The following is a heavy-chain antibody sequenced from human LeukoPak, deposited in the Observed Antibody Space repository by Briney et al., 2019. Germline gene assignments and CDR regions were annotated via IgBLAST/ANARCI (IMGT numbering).Heavy chain of an antibody. CDR2: ISGSGGST. CDR3: ARTTGSFHDAFDI. J-gene: IGHJ3*02. V-gene: IGHV3-23*01. Sequence: GGSLTLSCAASGFSFSSYCLSWVGQAPGKGLEGASGISGSGGSTYYAHSVKGRFTISRDNAKNSLYLQMNSLRAEDTALYYCARTTGSFHDAFDIWGQGTMVTVSS. CDR1: GFSFSSYC. D-gene: IGHD1-26*01.